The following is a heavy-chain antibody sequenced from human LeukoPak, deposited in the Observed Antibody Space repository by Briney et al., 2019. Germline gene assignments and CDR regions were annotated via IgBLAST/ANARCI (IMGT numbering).Heavy chain of an antibody. CDR3: ARDCRGSCPDY. Sequence: GGSLRLSCAASGFTFSSYEMNWVRQAPGKGLEWVSYISSSGSTIYYADSVKGRFTISRDNAKNSLYLQMNSLRAEDTAVYYRARDCRGSCPDYWGQGTLVTVSS. D-gene: IGHD2-15*01. CDR1: GFTFSSYE. V-gene: IGHV3-48*03. CDR2: ISSSGSTI. J-gene: IGHJ4*02.